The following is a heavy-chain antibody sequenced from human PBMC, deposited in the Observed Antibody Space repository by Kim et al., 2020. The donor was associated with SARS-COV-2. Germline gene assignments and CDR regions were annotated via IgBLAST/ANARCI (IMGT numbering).Heavy chain of an antibody. CDR1: GFTFSSYA. J-gene: IGHJ2*01. V-gene: IGHV3-23*01. Sequence: GGSLRLSCAASGFTFSSYAMSWVRQAPGKGLEWVSAISGSGGSTYYADSVKGRFTISRDNSKNTLYLQMNSLRAEDTAVYYCAKGGYCSGGSCQDYWYFDLWGRGTLVTVSS. CDR3: AKGGYCSGGSCQDYWYFDL. D-gene: IGHD2-15*01. CDR2: ISGSGGST.